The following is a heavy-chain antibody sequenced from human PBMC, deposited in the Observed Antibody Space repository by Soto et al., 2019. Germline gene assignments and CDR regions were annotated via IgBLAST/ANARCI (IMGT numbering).Heavy chain of an antibody. CDR3: AKVLCGYSYERGYYYGMGV. J-gene: IGHJ6*02. Sequence: CKFINYRMRCVRKNHGKGLESICSISDDGDRTYYRDSVKGRFAIFIDNSKNTLYLQMNSLRAEDTAVYYCAKVLCGYSYERGYYYGMGVWGQGPTVTVSS. CDR2: ISDDGDRT. V-gene: IGHV3-23*01. D-gene: IGHD5-18*01. CDR1: CKFINYR.